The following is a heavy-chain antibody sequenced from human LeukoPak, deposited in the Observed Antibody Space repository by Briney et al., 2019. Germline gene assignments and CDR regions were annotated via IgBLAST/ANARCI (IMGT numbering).Heavy chain of an antibody. CDR1: GFTFDDYA. CDR3: AKAQAATPTYYFDY. J-gene: IGHJ4*02. V-gene: IGHV3-9*01. CDR2: ISWNSGSI. D-gene: IGHD2-15*01. Sequence: PGGSLRLSCAASGFTFDDYAMHWVRQAPGKGLEWVSGISWNSGSIGYADSVKGRFTISRDNAKNSLYLQMNSLRAEDTALYYCAKAQAATPTYYFDYWGQGTLVTVSS.